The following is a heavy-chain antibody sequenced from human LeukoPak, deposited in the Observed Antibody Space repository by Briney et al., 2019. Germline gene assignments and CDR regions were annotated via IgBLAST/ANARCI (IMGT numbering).Heavy chain of an antibody. D-gene: IGHD3-10*01. V-gene: IGHV4-34*01. CDR1: GGSFSGYY. Sequence: SETLSLTCAVYGGSFSGYYWSWIRQPPGKGLEWIGEINHSGNTNYNPSLKSRVTISVDTSKNQFSLKLSSVTAADTAVYYCARVYGSRAFDIWGQGTLVTVSS. J-gene: IGHJ3*02. CDR3: ARVYGSRAFDI. CDR2: INHSGNT.